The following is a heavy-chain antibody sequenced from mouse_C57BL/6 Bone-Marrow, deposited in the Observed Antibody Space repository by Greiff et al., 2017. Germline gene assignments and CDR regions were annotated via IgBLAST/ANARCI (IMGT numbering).Heavy chain of an antibody. D-gene: IGHD2-3*01. CDR1: GFTFSDYG. CDR3: ARPGWLPYAMDY. J-gene: IGHJ4*01. V-gene: IGHV5-17*01. CDR2: ISSGSSTI. Sequence: EVHLVESGGGLVKPGGSLQLSCAASGFTFSDYGMHWVRQAPEKGLEWVAYISSGSSTIYYADTVKGRFTISRDNAKNTLFLQMTSLRSEDTAMYYCARPGWLPYAMDYWGQGTSVTVSA.